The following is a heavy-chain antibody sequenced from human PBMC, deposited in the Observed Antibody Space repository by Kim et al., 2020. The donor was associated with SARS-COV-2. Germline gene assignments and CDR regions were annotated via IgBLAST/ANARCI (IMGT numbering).Heavy chain of an antibody. J-gene: IGHJ5*02. CDR3: AREWTMITFGGVIVKNWFDP. D-gene: IGHD3-16*02. Sequence: SETLSLTCAVYGGSFSGYYWSWIRQPPGKGLEWIGEINHSGSTNYNPSLKSRVTISVDTSKNQFSLKLSSVTAADTAVYYCAREWTMITFGGVIVKNWFDPWGQGTLVTVSS. CDR1: GGSFSGYY. V-gene: IGHV4-34*01. CDR2: INHSGST.